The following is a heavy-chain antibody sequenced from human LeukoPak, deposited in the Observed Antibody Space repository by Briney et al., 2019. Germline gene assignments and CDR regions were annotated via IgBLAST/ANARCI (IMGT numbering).Heavy chain of an antibody. CDR3: AKHGYCSGISCFFDF. J-gene: IGHJ4*02. Sequence: AGGSLRLSCVASGFTFSSYAMNWVRQAPGKGLEWVSGISGSGPYTFYTDSVKGRFTISRDSSKNTLYLQMNSLRAEDTALYYCAKHGYCSGISCFFDFWGQGTLVTVSS. D-gene: IGHD2-2*03. CDR2: ISGSGPYT. V-gene: IGHV3-23*01. CDR1: GFTFSSYA.